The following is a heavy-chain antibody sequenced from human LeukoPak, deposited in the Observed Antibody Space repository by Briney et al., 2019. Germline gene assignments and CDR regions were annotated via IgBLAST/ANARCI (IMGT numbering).Heavy chain of an antibody. CDR1: GGSISSSSYC. D-gene: IGHD3-9*01. Sequence: SETLSLTCTVSGGSISSSSYCWGWLRQPPGKGWEWIRSIYYSGSTYYNPSIEHRITRSVATSKNQFSLKLCFVPAADTAIYYCACIQYFDWLYAFDLWGQGKMVTVSS. CDR3: ACIQYFDWLYAFDL. V-gene: IGHV4-39*01. J-gene: IGHJ3*01. CDR2: IYYSGST.